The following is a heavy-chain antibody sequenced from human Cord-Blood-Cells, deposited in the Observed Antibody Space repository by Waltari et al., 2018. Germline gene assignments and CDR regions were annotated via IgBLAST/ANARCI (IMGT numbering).Heavy chain of an antibody. V-gene: IGHV1-24*01. Sequence: QVQLVQSGAAVKTPGASVKVSWKVSGYTPPEVSLHWLRKAPGKGLELMGGFDPEDCETIYAQKFQGRVTMTENTSTDTAYMELSSLRSEDTAVYYCAVGATGDAFDIWGQGTMVTVSS. CDR3: AVGATGDAFDI. J-gene: IGHJ3*02. CDR1: GYTPPEVS. D-gene: IGHD1-26*01. CDR2: FDPEDCET.